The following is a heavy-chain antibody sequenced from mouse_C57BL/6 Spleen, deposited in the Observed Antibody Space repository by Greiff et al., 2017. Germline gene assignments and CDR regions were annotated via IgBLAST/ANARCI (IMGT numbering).Heavy chain of an antibody. D-gene: IGHD1-1*01. V-gene: IGHV2-6-1*01. CDR3: ARHEDYGSSYVSAWFAY. Sequence: QVQLKESGPGLVAPSQSLSITCTVSGFSLTSYGVHWVRQPPGKGLEWLVVIWSDGSTTYNSALKSRLSISKDNSKSQVCLKMNSLQTDDTAMYYCARHEDYGSSYVSAWFAYWGQGTLVTVSA. CDR2: IWSDGST. J-gene: IGHJ3*01. CDR1: GFSLTSYG.